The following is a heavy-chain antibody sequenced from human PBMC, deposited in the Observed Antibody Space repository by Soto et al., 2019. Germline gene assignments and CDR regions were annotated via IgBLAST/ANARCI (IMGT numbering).Heavy chain of an antibody. CDR1: GFTFSDRY. V-gene: IGHV3-72*01. J-gene: IGHJ4*02. Sequence: PGGSLRLSCPASGFTFSDRYMDWVRQAPGKGLEWVGRTKNKANSYTTEYAASVKGRFTISRDYSRDSVYLQMNSLKTDDTAVYYCTIEGAYPGPDFDYWGQGTLVTVSS. CDR3: TIEGAYPGPDFDY. CDR2: TKNKANSYTT. D-gene: IGHD3-16*01.